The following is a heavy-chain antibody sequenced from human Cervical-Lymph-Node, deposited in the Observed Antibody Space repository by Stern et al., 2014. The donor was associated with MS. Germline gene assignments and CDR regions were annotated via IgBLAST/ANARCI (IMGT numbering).Heavy chain of an antibody. CDR1: GGTFRTHP. D-gene: IGHD2-8*02. V-gene: IGHV1-69*06. CDR2: IIPFLNTA. Sequence: VQLVQSGAEVKQPGSSVKVSCKASGGTFRTHPITWVRQAPGQGIEWMGGIIPFLNTANYAQKFQGRITITADKSTGTTYMEISSLRSDDTAVYYCASSLVASGHWGQGTLVIVS. CDR3: ASSLVASGH. J-gene: IGHJ4*02.